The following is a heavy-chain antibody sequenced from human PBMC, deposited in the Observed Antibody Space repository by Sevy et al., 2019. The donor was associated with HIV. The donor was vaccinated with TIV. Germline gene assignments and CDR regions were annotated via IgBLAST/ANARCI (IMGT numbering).Heavy chain of an antibody. Sequence: GGSLRLSCAASGFTFSSYDMSWVRQAPGKGLEWVSAISGSGGSTYYADSVKGRFTISRDNSKNTLYLQMNSLRAEDTAVYYCAKDRVLRFLEWLFMGWFDPWGQGTLVTVSS. V-gene: IGHV3-23*01. CDR3: AKDRVLRFLEWLFMGWFDP. CDR2: ISGSGGST. D-gene: IGHD3-3*01. CDR1: GFTFSSYD. J-gene: IGHJ5*02.